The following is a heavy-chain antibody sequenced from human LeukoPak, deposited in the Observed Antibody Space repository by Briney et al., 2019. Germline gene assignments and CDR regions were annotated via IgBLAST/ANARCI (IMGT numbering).Heavy chain of an antibody. J-gene: IGHJ6*03. V-gene: IGHV1-69*05. D-gene: IGHD4-23*01. CDR1: GYTFTSYD. CDR3: ARSYGGNSIPFYYYYYMDV. Sequence: SVKVSCKASGYTFTSYDINWVRQAPGQGLEWMGRIIPIFGTANYAQKFQGRVTITTDESTSTAYMELSSLRSEDTAVYYCARSYGGNSIPFYYYYYMDVWGKGTTVTVSS. CDR2: IIPIFGTA.